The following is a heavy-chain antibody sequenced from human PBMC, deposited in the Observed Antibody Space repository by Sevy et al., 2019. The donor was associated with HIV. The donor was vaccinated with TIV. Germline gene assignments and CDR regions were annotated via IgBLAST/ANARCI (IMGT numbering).Heavy chain of an antibody. V-gene: IGHV1-18*01. CDR2: ISAYNGNT. CDR3: ARRLDYYDSSGYYVESHYYYYGMDV. J-gene: IGHJ6*02. D-gene: IGHD3-22*01. Sequence: ASVKVSCKASGYTFTSYGISWVRQAPGQGLEWMGWISAYNGNTNYAQKPQGRVTMTTDTSTSTAYMELRSLRSDDTAVYYCARRLDYYDSSGYYVESHYYYYGMDVWGQGTMVTVSS. CDR1: GYTFTSYG.